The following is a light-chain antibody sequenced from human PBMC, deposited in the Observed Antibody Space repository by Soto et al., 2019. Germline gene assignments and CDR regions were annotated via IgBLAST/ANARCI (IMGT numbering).Light chain of an antibody. CDR1: QTISSW. CDR3: QQYGNSPIT. J-gene: IGKJ5*01. V-gene: IGKV1-5*03. CDR2: KAS. Sequence: DIQMTQSPSTLSGSVGDRVTITCRASQTISSWLSWYQQKPGKAPKLLIYKASTLKSGVPSRFSGGGSGTDFTLTISRLEPEDFAVYYCQQYGNSPITFGQGTRLEIK.